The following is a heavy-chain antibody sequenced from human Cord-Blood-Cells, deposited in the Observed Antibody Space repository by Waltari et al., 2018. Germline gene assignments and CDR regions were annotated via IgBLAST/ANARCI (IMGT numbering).Heavy chain of an antibody. V-gene: IGHV4-39*01. J-gene: IGHJ3*02. CDR3: ARMGDYAFDI. Sequence: QLQLQESGPGLVKPSETLSLTCTVSGGSISSSSYYWAWIRQPPGKGLEWIGSIYYSGSTDYNPSLKSRVTISVDTSKNQFSLKLSSVTAADTAVYYCARMGDYAFDIWSQGTMVTVSS. CDR2: IYYSGST. CDR1: GGSISSSSYY. D-gene: IGHD3-16*01.